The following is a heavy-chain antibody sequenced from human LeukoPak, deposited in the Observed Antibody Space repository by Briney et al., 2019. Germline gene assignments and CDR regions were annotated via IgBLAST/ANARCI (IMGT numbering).Heavy chain of an antibody. J-gene: IGHJ4*02. V-gene: IGHV3-7*03. D-gene: IGHD3-10*01. CDR1: GFTFSTYW. CDR3: ARFYSYGSGSYGRYFDY. Sequence: GGSLRLSCAASGFTFSTYWLRWVSQAPGKGMESVAKINQDGSKKYYVDSVKRRFTISRDNAKNSLYLQMNSLSAEDTAMFYCARFYSYGSGSYGRYFDYWGQGTLVTVSS. CDR2: INQDGSKK.